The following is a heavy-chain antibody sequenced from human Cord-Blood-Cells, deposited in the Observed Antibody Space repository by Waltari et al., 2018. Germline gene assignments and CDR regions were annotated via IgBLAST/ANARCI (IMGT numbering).Heavy chain of an antibody. V-gene: IGHV4-39*01. D-gene: IGHD6-13*01. CDR2: IYYSGST. Sequence: QLQLQESGPGLVKPSETLSLTCTVSGGSISSSSYYWGWIRQPPGKGLEWIGSIYYSGSTYYNPSLKSRVTISVDTSKNQLSLKLSSVTAADTAVYYCARHAPYSSSLYYFDYWGQGTLVTVSS. CDR3: ARHAPYSSSLYYFDY. CDR1: GGSISSSSYY. J-gene: IGHJ4*02.